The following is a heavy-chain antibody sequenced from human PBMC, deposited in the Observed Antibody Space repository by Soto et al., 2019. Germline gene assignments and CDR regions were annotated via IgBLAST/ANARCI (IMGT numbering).Heavy chain of an antibody. Sequence: QVQLQESGPGLVKPSETLSLTCTVSGGSISPYYWTWIRQPPGKGLEWIGYIHYSGSTNYNSSLKSRVTISINTCKNQFSLNLTSVTAADTAVYYCARVVSGSYFIDYWGQGTLVTVSS. D-gene: IGHD1-26*01. CDR3: ARVVSGSYFIDY. J-gene: IGHJ4*02. CDR1: GGSISPYY. V-gene: IGHV4-59*01. CDR2: IHYSGST.